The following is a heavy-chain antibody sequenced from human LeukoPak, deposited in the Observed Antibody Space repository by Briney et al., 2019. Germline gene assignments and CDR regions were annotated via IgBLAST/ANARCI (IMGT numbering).Heavy chain of an antibody. V-gene: IGHV3-9*01. J-gene: IGHJ4*02. CDR3: AKATGRDYDSSGYYYGNFDY. CDR1: GFTFDDYA. Sequence: GGSLRLSCAASGFTFDDYAMHWVRQAPGKGLEWVSGISWNSGSIGYADSVKGRFTISRDNAKNSLYLQMNSQRAEDTALYYCAKATGRDYDSSGYYYGNFDYWGQGTLVTVSS. D-gene: IGHD3-22*01. CDR2: ISWNSGSI.